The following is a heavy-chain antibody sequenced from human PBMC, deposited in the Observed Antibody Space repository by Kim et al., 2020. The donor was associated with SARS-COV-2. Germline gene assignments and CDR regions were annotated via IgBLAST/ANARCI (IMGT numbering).Heavy chain of an antibody. D-gene: IGHD3-22*01. CDR1: GYTFTSYA. CDR2: INTNTGNP. CDR3: ARESSLGCYYAFDN. Sequence: ASVKVSCKASGYTFTSYAMNWVRQAPGQGLEWMGWINTNTGNPTYAQGFTGRFVFSLDTSVSTAYLQISSLKAEDTAVYYCARESSLGCYYAFDNWGQGTLATVSS. V-gene: IGHV7-4-1*02. J-gene: IGHJ4*02.